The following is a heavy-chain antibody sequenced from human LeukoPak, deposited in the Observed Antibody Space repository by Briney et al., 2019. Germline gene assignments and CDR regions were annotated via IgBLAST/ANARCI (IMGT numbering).Heavy chain of an antibody. D-gene: IGHD5-18*01. CDR1: GGTFSTSA. Sequence: SVQVSCKTSGGTFSTSAITWVRQAPGQGLEWMGRIIPVLNITTYAQRFQGRVTITADTSTSTVYMELSSLRSEETAVYYCVRDQGLTAPPPYGLDVWGQGTTVIVSS. J-gene: IGHJ6*02. V-gene: IGHV1-69*04. CDR3: VRDQGLTAPPPYGLDV. CDR2: IIPVLNIT.